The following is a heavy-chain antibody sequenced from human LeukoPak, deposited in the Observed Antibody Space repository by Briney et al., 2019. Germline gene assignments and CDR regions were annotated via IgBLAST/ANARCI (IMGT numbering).Heavy chain of an antibody. CDR2: INSDGSST. D-gene: IGHD2-15*01. Sequence: GGSLRLSCAASGFTFSRYDMNWVRQAPGKGLVWVSRINSDGSSTSYADSVKGRFTISRDNAKNTLYLQMNSLRAEDTAVYYCAREGDYCSGGSCYTDYFDYWGQGTLVTVSS. CDR1: GFTFSRYD. J-gene: IGHJ4*02. V-gene: IGHV3-74*01. CDR3: AREGDYCSGGSCYTDYFDY.